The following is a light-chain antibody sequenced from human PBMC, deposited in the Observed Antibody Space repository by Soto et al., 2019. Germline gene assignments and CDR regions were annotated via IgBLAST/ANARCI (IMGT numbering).Light chain of an antibody. V-gene: IGKV3-15*01. Sequence: EIVMTQSPATLSVSPGETATLSCRASQSVSYNLAWYQQNPGQDPRHLIYGAFTRTTGVPARFSGSGSGTEFTLTISSLQSEDFALYYCQQYKNWPPLTFGGGTKVEIK. J-gene: IGKJ4*01. CDR1: QSVSYN. CDR3: QQYKNWPPLT. CDR2: GAF.